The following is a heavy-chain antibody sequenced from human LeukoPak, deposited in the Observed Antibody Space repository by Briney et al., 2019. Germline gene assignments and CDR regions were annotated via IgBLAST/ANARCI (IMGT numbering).Heavy chain of an antibody. CDR3: ARFGDYYYYMDV. D-gene: IGHD3-16*01. Sequence: GGSLRLSCAASGFTFSSYSMNWVRQAPGKGLEWVSSISSSSSYIYYADSVKGRFTISRDNAKNSLYLQMNSLRAEDTAVYYCARFGDYYYYMDVWGKGTTVTVSS. V-gene: IGHV3-21*01. J-gene: IGHJ6*03. CDR1: GFTFSSYS. CDR2: ISSSSSYI.